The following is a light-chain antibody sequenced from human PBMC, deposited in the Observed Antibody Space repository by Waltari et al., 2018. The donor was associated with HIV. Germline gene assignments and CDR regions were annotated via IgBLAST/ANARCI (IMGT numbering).Light chain of an antibody. CDR1: SSDVGVYDY. CDR2: DVS. Sequence: SSLPPPLSFSFAPGQSVTLSCTGTSSDVGVYDYVSWYQQHPGKAPKVIISDVSRRPSGVPDSFSASKSGNTASLTISGLQAADEADYFCCSYASNYILIFGGGTKLTVL. V-gene: IGLV2-11*02. J-gene: IGLJ2*01. CDR3: CSYASNYILI.